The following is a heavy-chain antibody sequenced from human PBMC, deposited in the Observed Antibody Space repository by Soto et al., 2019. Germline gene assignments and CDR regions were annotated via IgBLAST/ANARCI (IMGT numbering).Heavy chain of an antibody. CDR1: GYSFTSYD. Sequence: QVQLVQSGAEVKKPGASVKISCKTSGYSFTSYDISWVRQATGQGPEWMGWMNPHSGNTGYAQKFQGRVTTTTSASTTTAYIVLSSLRSDDTAVYYCATQVVSRGMDVWGQGTTVTVSS. CDR3: ATQVVSRGMDV. V-gene: IGHV1-8*01. CDR2: MNPHSGNT. D-gene: IGHD3-22*01. J-gene: IGHJ6*02.